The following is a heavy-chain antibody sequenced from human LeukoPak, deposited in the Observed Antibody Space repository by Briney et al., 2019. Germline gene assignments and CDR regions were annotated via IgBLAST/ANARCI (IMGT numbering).Heavy chain of an antibody. D-gene: IGHD3-10*01. CDR2: IIPIFGTA. V-gene: IGHV1-69*13. J-gene: IGHJ3*02. CDR1: GGTFSSYA. Sequence: ASVKVSCKTSGGTFSSYAISWVRQAPGQGLEWMGGIIPIFGTANYAQKFQGRVTITADESTSTAYMELSSLRSEDTAVYYCARVVGVTMVRGFGAFDIWGQGTMVTVSS. CDR3: ARVVGVTMVRGFGAFDI.